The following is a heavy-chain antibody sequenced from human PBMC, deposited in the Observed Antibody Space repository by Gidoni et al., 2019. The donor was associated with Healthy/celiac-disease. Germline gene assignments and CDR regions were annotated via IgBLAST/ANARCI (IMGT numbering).Heavy chain of an antibody. J-gene: IGHJ6*02. D-gene: IGHD2-15*01. CDR2: IAYDGSNK. V-gene: IGHV3-30*04. Sequence: QVQLVESGGGVVQPGRSLRLSCASSVFTFSIYAMHWVRQAPGKGLEWVAVIAYDGSNKYYADAVKGRFTISRDNSKNTLYLQMNSLRAEDKAVYYCARGYCSGGSCYTYYYYGMDVWGQGTTVTVSS. CDR1: VFTFSIYA. CDR3: ARGYCSGGSCYTYYYYGMDV.